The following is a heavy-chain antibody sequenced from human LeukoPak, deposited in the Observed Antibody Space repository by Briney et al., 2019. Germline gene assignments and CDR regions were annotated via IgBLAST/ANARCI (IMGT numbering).Heavy chain of an antibody. D-gene: IGHD1-26*01. J-gene: IGHJ6*03. CDR2: IYYSGST. V-gene: IGHV4-59*08. Sequence: KTSETLSLTCTVSGGSISSYYWSWIRQPPGKGLEWIGYIYYSGSTNYNPSLKSRVTISVDTSKNQFSLKLSSVTAADTAVYYCARHVLWELPRVYYMDVWGKGTTVTVSS. CDR3: ARHVLWELPRVYYMDV. CDR1: GGSISSYY.